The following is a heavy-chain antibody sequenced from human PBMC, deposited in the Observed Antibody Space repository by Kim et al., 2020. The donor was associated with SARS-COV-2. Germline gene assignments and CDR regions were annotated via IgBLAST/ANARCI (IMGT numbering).Heavy chain of an antibody. CDR1: GFTFSSYW. CDR3: ARVYGSGKDAFDI. Sequence: GGSLRLSCAASGFTFSSYWMHWVRQAPGKGLVWVSRINSDGSSTSYADSVKGRFTISRDNAKNTLYLQMNSLRAEDTAVYYCARVYGSGKDAFDIWGQGTMVTVCS. D-gene: IGHD3-10*01. CDR2: INSDGSST. J-gene: IGHJ3*02. V-gene: IGHV3-74*01.